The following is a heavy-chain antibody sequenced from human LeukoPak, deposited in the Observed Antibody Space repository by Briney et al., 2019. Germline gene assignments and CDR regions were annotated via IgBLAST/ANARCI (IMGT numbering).Heavy chain of an antibody. J-gene: IGHJ4*02. V-gene: IGHV4-31*02. CDR3: ARDTAMVKAHYFDY. CDR2: IYHSGST. D-gene: IGHD5-18*01. CDR1: GGSISRGGYY. Sequence: SETLSLTCTVSGGSISRGGYYWSWIRQHPGKGLEWIGYIYHSGSTYYNPSLKSRVTISVDTSKNQFSLKLSSVTAADTAVYYCARDTAMVKAHYFDYWGQGTLVTVSS.